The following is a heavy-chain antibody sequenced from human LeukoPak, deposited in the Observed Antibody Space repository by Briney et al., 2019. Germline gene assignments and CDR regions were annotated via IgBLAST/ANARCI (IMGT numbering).Heavy chain of an antibody. CDR2: INPNTGGT. J-gene: IGHJ4*02. CDR1: GYIFTAYY. D-gene: IGHD1-26*01. Sequence: ASVKVSCTASGYIFTAYYIHWVRQAPGQWLEWMGWINPNTGGTNYAQNFQGRVTMTRDTSVTTAYMDLSRLTSDDTAVYYCARDKGGNYYPPDYWGQGTLVTVSS. CDR3: ARDKGGNYYPPDY. V-gene: IGHV1-2*02.